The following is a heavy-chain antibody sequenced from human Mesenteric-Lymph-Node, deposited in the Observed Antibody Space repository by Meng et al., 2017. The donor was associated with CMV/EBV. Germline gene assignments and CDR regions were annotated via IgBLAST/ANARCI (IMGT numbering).Heavy chain of an antibody. D-gene: IGHD3-3*01. CDR2: INSSSSTI. V-gene: IGHV3-48*04. CDR3: AKDGVEWSLPIDY. J-gene: IGHJ4*02. CDR1: GFTFSSYS. Sequence: GESLKISCAASGFTFSSYSMNWVRQAPGKGLEWVSYINSSSSTIYYADSVKGRFTISRDNAKNSLYLQMNSLRAEDTAVYYGAKDGVEWSLPIDYWGQGTLVTVSS.